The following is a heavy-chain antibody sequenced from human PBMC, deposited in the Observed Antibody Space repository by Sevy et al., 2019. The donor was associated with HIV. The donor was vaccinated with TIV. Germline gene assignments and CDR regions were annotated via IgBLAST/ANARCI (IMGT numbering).Heavy chain of an antibody. CDR1: GFTFSSYA. V-gene: IGHV3-30*04. CDR3: ARGGELYVEYYFDY. CDR2: ISYDGSNK. Sequence: GGSLRLSCAASGFTFSSYAMHWVRQAPGKGLEWVAVISYDGSNKYYADSVKGRFTISRDNSKNTLYLQMNSLRAEDTAVCYCARGGELYVEYYFDYWGQGTMVTVSS. J-gene: IGHJ4*02. D-gene: IGHD1-26*01.